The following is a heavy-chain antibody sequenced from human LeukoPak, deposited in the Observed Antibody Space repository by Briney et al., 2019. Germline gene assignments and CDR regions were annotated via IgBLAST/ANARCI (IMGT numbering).Heavy chain of an antibody. Sequence: PGGSLRLSCAASGFTFSSSAMSWVRQAPGKGLEWVSPISNNGGYTYYAESVQGRFTVSRDNSKSTLCLQMNSLRAEDTAVYYCAKQLGYCSDGSCYFPYWGQGTLVTVSS. CDR3: AKQLGYCSDGSCYFPY. J-gene: IGHJ4*02. D-gene: IGHD2-15*01. CDR1: GFTFSSSA. V-gene: IGHV3-23*01. CDR2: ISNNGGYT.